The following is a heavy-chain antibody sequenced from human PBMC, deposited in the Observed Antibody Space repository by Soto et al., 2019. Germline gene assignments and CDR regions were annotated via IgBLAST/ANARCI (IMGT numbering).Heavy chain of an antibody. Sequence: GGSLRLSCAASGVTFSSHGMHWARQAPGKGLEWVALISSDGSKEYYADSVKGRFTISRDNSKNTLYLQMNSLRAEDTAVFYCAKAPVPDYTAYGSCVFELWGRGTLVTVSS. J-gene: IGHJ2*01. CDR2: ISSDGSKE. CDR1: GVTFSSHG. V-gene: IGHV3-30*18. CDR3: AKAPVPDYTAYGSCVFEL. D-gene: IGHD4-4*01.